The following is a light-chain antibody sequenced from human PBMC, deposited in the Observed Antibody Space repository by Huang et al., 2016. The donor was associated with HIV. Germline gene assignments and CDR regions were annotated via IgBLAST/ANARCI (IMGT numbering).Light chain of an antibody. CDR3: QERIQWPRLT. J-gene: IGKJ4*01. CDR2: RAA. CDR1: QNVTDS. Sequence: EIVLTQSPATLSLSPGERPTLSCRASQNVTDSLAWYRQKPGQAPILLIYRAADRATGTPARFSGSGSGTDFTLTISSLEPEDFAIYYCQERIQWPRLTFGGGTKVEIK. V-gene: IGKV3-11*01.